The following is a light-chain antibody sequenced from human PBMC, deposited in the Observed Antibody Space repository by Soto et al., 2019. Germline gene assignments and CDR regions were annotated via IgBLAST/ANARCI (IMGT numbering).Light chain of an antibody. V-gene: IGKV1-39*01. Sequence: DIQMTQSPSSLSASVGDRVTITCRASQTINVFLNWYQQKPGKAPKLLIYTASTLYSGVPARFTGSGSGTDFTLTISRLQPEDFATYYCQHSYGTPYTFGQGTKLEIK. CDR2: TAS. CDR1: QTINVF. CDR3: QHSYGTPYT. J-gene: IGKJ2*01.